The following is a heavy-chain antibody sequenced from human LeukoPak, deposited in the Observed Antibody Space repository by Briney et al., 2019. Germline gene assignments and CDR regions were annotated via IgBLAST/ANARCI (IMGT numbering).Heavy chain of an antibody. J-gene: IGHJ6*02. CDR2: TRNKANSYTT. CDR3: ATRSSWYDYYYGMDV. D-gene: IGHD6-13*01. CDR1: GFTFSDHY. Sequence: GGSLRLSCAASGFTFSDHYMDWVRQAPGKGLEWVGRTRNKANSYTTEYAASVKGRFTISRDDSKNSLYLQMNSLKNEDTAVYYCATRSSWYDYYYGMDVWGQGTTVTVSS. V-gene: IGHV3-72*01.